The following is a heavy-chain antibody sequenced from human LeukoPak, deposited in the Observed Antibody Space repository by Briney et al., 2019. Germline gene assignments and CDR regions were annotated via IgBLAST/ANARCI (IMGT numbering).Heavy chain of an antibody. J-gene: IGHJ6*02. CDR3: ARRGSYYTYYYGMDV. CDR1: GYTFTSCG. D-gene: IGHD1-26*01. V-gene: IGHV1-18*01. Sequence: ASVKVSCKASGYTFTSCGISWVRQAPGQGLEWMGWISAYNGNTNYAQKLQGRVTMTTDTFTSTAYMELRSLRSDDTAVYYCARRGSYYTYYYGMDVWGQGTTVTVSS. CDR2: ISAYNGNT.